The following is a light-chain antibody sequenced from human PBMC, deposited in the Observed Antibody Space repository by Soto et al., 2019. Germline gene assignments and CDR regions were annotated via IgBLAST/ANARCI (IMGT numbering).Light chain of an antibody. CDR3: LQHNSYPLT. Sequence: DIQMTQSPSSLSASVGEKIIITCRASRDVGSDVSWYQQKPGQAPKLLIYAASNLYTGVPSRFSGSRSGTEFTLTISSLQPEDFATYYCLQHNSYPLTFGGGTKVDIK. J-gene: IGKJ4*01. CDR2: AAS. V-gene: IGKV1-17*01. CDR1: RDVGSD.